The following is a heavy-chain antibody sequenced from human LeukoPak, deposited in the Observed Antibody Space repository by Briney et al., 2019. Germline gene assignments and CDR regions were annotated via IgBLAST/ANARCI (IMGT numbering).Heavy chain of an antibody. CDR1: GGSISSGSYY. CDR2: IYTSGST. D-gene: IGHD6-13*01. Sequence: SETLSLTCTVSGGSISSGSYYWSWIRQPAGKGLEWIGRIYTSGSTNYNPSLKSRVTISVDTSKNQFSLKLSSVTAADTAVYYCARGRRQQLSYYYYGMDVWGQGTTVTVSS. CDR3: ARGRRQQLSYYYYGMDV. V-gene: IGHV4-61*02. J-gene: IGHJ6*02.